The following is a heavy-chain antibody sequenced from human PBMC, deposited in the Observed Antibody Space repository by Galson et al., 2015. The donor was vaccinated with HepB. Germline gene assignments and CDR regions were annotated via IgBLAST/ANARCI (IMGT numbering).Heavy chain of an antibody. V-gene: IGHV2-5*01. J-gene: IGHJ4*02. CDR3: ARTRKLGMNFDF. Sequence: PALVKPTQTLTLTCTFSGFSLSTSGVGVGWIRQPPGKALEWLALIYWSDDKRYTPSLRSRLTITKDTSKNQVVLTMTNMDPVDTGAYYCARTRKLGMNFDFWGQGTLVTVSS. CDR2: IYWSDDK. D-gene: IGHD7-27*01. CDR1: GFSLSTSGVG.